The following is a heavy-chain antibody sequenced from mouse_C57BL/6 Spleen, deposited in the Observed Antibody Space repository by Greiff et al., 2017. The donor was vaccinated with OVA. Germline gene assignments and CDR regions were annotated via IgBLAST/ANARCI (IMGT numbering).Heavy chain of an antibody. Sequence: DVKLQESGGDLVKPGGSLKLSCAASGFTFSSYGMSWVRQTPDKRLEWVATISSGGSYTYYPDSVKGRFTISRDNAKNTLYLQMSSLKSEDTAMYYCARLDYGNYVGWYFDVWGTGTTVTVSS. J-gene: IGHJ1*03. D-gene: IGHD2-1*01. CDR3: ARLDYGNYVGWYFDV. CDR2: ISSGGSYT. CDR1: GFTFSSYG. V-gene: IGHV5-6*02.